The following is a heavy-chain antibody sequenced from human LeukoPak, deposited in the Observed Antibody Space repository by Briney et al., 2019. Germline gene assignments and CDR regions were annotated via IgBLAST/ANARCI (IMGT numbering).Heavy chain of an antibody. J-gene: IGHJ1*01. D-gene: IGHD6-19*01. V-gene: IGHV1-3*01. CDR3: ARDGAIAVAGTYFHH. CDR2: IKAGNGNT. CDR1: GYTVINYV. Sequence: ASVKVSCKASGYTVINYVIHWVRQAPGQRLEWMGWIKAGNGNTKCSQKFQGRVTITRDTSASTVYMELSSLRSEDTAVYYCARDGAIAVAGTYFHHWGQGMLVTVSS.